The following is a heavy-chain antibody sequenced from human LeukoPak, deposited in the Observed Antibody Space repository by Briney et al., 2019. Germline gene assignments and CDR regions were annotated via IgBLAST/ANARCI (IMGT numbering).Heavy chain of an antibody. J-gene: IGHJ4*02. D-gene: IGHD3-22*01. CDR3: ARDSGPPYYYDSSGYLDY. Sequence: ASVKVSCKASGYTFINYYIHWVRQAPGQGVEWMGIINPSDGGTTYAQKLQGRVSMTRDTSTSTVYMELRSLRSDDTAVYYCARDSGPPYYYDSSGYLDYWGQGTLVTVSS. V-gene: IGHV1-46*04. CDR1: GYTFINYY. CDR2: INPSDGGT.